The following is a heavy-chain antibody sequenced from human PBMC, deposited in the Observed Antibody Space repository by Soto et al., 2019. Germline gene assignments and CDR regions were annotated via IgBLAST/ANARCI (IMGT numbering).Heavy chain of an antibody. CDR2: ISISGTFI. CDR3: ESLLPDCSGSSCDNWFDP. J-gene: IGHJ5*02. V-gene: IGHV3-21*01. Sequence: GGSLRLSCAASGFPLSDYGMNWVRQSPGEGLEWVSSISISGTFINYADSVKGRFTISRDSAKNSLYLQMNSLRVEDTAIYYCESLLPDCSGSSCDNWFDPWGQGTLVTVSS. CDR1: GFPLSDYG. D-gene: IGHD2-15*01.